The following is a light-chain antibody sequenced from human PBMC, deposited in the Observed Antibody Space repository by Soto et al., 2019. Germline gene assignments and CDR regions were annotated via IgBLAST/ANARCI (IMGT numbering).Light chain of an antibody. Sequence: NFMLTQPHSVSDSPGKTVIISCTRSSGSIASNYVQWYQQRPGSSPTTVIYEDNRRPSGVPDRFSGSIDSSSNSASLTISGLETEDEADYYCQSYDATNQVFGGGTKLTVL. V-gene: IGLV6-57*01. J-gene: IGLJ3*02. CDR1: SGSIASNY. CDR3: QSYDATNQV. CDR2: EDN.